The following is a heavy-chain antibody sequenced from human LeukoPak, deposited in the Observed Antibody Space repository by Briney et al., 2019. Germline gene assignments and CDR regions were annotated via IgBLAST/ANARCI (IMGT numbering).Heavy chain of an antibody. CDR2: INPISGGA. CDR1: GYTFTGYY. V-gene: IGHV1-2*06. J-gene: IGHJ4*02. D-gene: IGHD2-2*01. CDR3: ARYCSSTSCYSDY. Sequence: ASVKVSCKASGYTFTGYYMHWVRQAPGQGLEYMGRINPISGGAVYAQKFQGRVTMTRDTSITTAYMELTRLTSDDTAVYYCARYCSSTSCYSDYWGQGTLVTVSS.